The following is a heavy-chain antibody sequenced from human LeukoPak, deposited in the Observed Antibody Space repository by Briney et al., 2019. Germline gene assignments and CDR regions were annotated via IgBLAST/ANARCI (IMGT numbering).Heavy chain of an antibody. V-gene: IGHV3-21*04. J-gene: IGHJ4*02. Sequence: SGGSLRLSCAASGFTFSSYSMNWVRQAPGKGLEWVSSISSSSNYIYYADSVKGRFTISRDNSKNTLYLQMNSLRAEDTAVYYCARAGPYYYGSGVPWDDYWGQGTLVTVSS. D-gene: IGHD3-10*01. CDR1: GFTFSSYS. CDR2: ISSSSNYI. CDR3: ARAGPYYYGSGVPWDDY.